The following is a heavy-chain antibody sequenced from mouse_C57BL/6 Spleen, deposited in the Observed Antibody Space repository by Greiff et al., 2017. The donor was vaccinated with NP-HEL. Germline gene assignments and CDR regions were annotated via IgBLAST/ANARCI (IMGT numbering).Heavy chain of an antibody. J-gene: IGHJ4*01. CDR3: ARLDVSHEPYYAMDY. Sequence: QVQLQQSGPELVKPGASVKISCQASGYAFSSSWMNWVKQRPGKGLEWIGRIYPGDGDTNYNGKFKGKATLTADQSSSTAYMQLSSLTSEDSAVYFCARLDVSHEPYYAMDYWGQGTSVTVSS. CDR2: IYPGDGDT. V-gene: IGHV1-82*01. CDR1: GYAFSSSW.